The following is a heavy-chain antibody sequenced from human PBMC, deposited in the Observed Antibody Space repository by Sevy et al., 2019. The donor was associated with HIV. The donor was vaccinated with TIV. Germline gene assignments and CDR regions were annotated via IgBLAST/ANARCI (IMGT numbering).Heavy chain of an antibody. J-gene: IGHJ6*02. V-gene: IGHV1-69*13. CDR2: IIPIFGTA. Sequence: ASVKVSCKASGGTFSSYAISWVRQAPGQGLEWMGGIIPIFGTANYAQKFQGRVTITADESTSTAYMELGSLRSEDTAVYYCARTTVEVPVVVVAADYYYGMDVWGQGTTVTVSS. CDR3: ARTTVEVPVVVVAADYYYGMDV. CDR1: GGTFSSYA. D-gene: IGHD2-15*01.